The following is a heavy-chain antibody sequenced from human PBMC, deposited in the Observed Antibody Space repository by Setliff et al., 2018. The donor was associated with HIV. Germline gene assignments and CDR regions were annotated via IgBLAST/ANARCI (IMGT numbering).Heavy chain of an antibody. V-gene: IGHV4-39*01. D-gene: IGHD1-26*01. CDR2: VHHTGST. CDR3: ARHSFPFGGPDY. J-gene: IGHJ4*02. CDR1: GDSLRSTNSY. Sequence: SETLSLTCTVSGDSLRSTNSYWGWIRQPPGKALEWIGEVHHTGSTNCNPSLKSRVTISVDTSKNQFSLMLSSVTAADTAVYYCARHSFPFGGPDYWGQGTLVTVSS.